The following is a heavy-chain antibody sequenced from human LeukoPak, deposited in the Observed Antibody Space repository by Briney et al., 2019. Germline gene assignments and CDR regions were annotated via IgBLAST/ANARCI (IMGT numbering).Heavy chain of an antibody. CDR1: GFTFGDYA. CDR2: IRSKAYGGTT. D-gene: IGHD3-3*01. CDR3: TRDGSGSGYAFDI. Sequence: RSLRLSCTASGFTFGDYAMSWFRQAPGKGLEWVGFIRSKAYGGTTEYAASVKGRFTISRDDSKSIAYLQMNSLKTEDTAVYYCTRDGSGSGYAFDIWGQGTMVTVSS. V-gene: IGHV3-49*03. J-gene: IGHJ3*02.